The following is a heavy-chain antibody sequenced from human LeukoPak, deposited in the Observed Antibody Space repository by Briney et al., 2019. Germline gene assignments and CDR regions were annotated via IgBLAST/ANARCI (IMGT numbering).Heavy chain of an antibody. CDR2: IYSGGST. D-gene: IGHD2-15*01. J-gene: IGHJ6*02. V-gene: IGHV3-53*01. CDR3: ARELGYCSGASCYFKYYGMDV. Sequence: GGSLRLSCAVSGFTVSSNDMSWVRQAPGKGLEWVSVIYSGGSTYYADSVKGRFTISRDNSKNTLYLQMNSLRAEDTAVYYCARELGYCSGASCYFKYYGMDVWGQGTTVTVFS. CDR1: GFTVSSND.